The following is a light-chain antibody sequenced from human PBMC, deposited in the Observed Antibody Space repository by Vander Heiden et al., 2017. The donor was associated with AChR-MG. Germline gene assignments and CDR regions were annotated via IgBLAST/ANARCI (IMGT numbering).Light chain of an antibody. V-gene: IGKV1-39*01. CDR1: QSISNY. CDR3: QQSYTTPFT. Sequence: DIQMTQSPSSLSASVGDRVTITCRASQSISNYLNWYQQKPGKAPKPLIYSASSLQSGVPSRFTGGGSGTDFTLTISSLQPEDFATYYCQQSYTTPFTFGPGTKVD. J-gene: IGKJ3*01. CDR2: SAS.